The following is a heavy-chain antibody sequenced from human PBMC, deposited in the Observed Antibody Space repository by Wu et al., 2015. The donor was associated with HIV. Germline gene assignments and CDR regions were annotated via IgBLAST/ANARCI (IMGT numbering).Heavy chain of an antibody. CDR3: ARDYYDSSGYPPGYYGMDV. J-gene: IGHJ6*04. CDR2: IIPIFGTA. CDR1: GGTFSSYA. V-gene: IGHV1-69*05. D-gene: IGHD3-22*01. Sequence: QVQLVQSGAEVKKPGSSVKVSCKASGGTFSSYAISWVRQAPGQGLEWMGGIIPIFGTANYAQKFQGRVTITTDESTSTAYMELSSLRSEDTAVYYCARDYYDSSGYPPGYYGMDVWGKGTTGHRLL.